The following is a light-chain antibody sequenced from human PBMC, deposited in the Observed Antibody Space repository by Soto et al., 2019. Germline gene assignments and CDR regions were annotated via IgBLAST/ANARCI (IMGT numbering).Light chain of an antibody. CDR2: GAS. CDR1: QSVSSN. V-gene: IGKV3-15*01. J-gene: IGKJ2*01. CDR3: QQYNNWPPYT. Sequence: EIVMTQSPATLSVSPGERAILSCRASQSVSSNLAWYQQKPGQAPRLLIYGASTRATGIPARFSGSGSGTEFTLTISSLKSEDFAVYYCQQYNNWPPYTFGQGTKLEIK.